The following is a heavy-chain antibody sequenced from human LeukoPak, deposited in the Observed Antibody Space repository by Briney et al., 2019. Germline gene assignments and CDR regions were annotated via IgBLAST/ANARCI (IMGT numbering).Heavy chain of an antibody. D-gene: IGHD6-19*01. CDR1: GGSISSYY. CDR2: IYYSGST. CDR3: VVSIGVAGTIWFDP. Sequence: PSETLSLTCTVSGGSISSYYWSWIRQPPGKGLEWIGYIYYSGSTNYNPSLKSRVTISVDTSKNQFSLKLSSVTAADTAVYYCVVSIGVAGTIWFDPWGQGTLVTVSS. J-gene: IGHJ5*02. V-gene: IGHV4-59*12.